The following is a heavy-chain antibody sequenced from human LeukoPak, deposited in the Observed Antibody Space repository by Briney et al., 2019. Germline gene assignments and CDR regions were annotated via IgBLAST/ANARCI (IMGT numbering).Heavy chain of an antibody. V-gene: IGHV4-38-2*02. D-gene: IGHD5-12*01. Sequence: SETLSLTCTVSGDSLVSGVYWDWIRQPPGKGLEWIGAIHHSGNTFYNPSLKSRVTMSVDSSENQFSLKLNSVTAADTAVYYCARESGGSDFDYWGQGSLVTVSS. CDR1: GDSLVSGVY. CDR2: IHHSGNT. J-gene: IGHJ4*02. CDR3: ARESGGSDFDY.